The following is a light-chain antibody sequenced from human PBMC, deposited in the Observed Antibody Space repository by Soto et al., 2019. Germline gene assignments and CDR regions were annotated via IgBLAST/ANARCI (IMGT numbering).Light chain of an antibody. CDR3: QQRQYWPPIT. CDR1: QSVSSY. V-gene: IGKV3-11*01. J-gene: IGKJ5*01. Sequence: EIVLTQSPATLSLSPGERATLSCRASQSVSSYLAWYQQKPGQAPRLLIYGTSTRATGVPARFSGGGSGTEFTLTISSLEPEDCAIYYCQQRQYWPPITFGQGTRLEIK. CDR2: GTS.